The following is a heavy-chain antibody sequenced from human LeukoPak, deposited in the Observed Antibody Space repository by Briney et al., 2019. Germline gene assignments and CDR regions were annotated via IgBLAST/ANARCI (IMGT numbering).Heavy chain of an antibody. CDR3: AKDIAYCSGGSCFFGMDV. CDR2: ISGSGGST. D-gene: IGHD2-15*01. J-gene: IGHJ6*02. CDR1: GSTFSSYA. V-gene: IGHV3-23*01. Sequence: GGSLRLSCAASGSTFSSYAMSWVRQAPGKGLEWVSTISGSGGSTYYADSVKGRFTISRDNSKNTLYLQMNSLRAEDTAVYYCAKDIAYCSGGSCFFGMDVWGQGTTVTVSS.